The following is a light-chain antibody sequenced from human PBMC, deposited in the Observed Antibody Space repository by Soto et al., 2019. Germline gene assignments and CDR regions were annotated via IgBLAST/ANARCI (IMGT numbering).Light chain of an antibody. Sequence: EILMTQSPDSLSVSPGETATLSCRASQSLNTDLAWHQQKPGQAPRLLIYAASSGATGIPDRFSGSGSGTDFTLTINRLEPEDFVVYYCQYYGNSRITFGQGTRLEIK. CDR1: QSLNTD. V-gene: IGKV3-20*01. CDR3: QYYGNSRIT. CDR2: AAS. J-gene: IGKJ5*01.